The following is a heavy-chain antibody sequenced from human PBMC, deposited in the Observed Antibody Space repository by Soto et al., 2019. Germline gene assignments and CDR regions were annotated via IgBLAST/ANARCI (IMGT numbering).Heavy chain of an antibody. CDR2: IWYDGSNK. J-gene: IGHJ4*02. D-gene: IGHD4-17*01. CDR1: GFTFSSYG. V-gene: IGHV3-33*01. Sequence: GGSLRLSCAASGFTFSSYGMHWVRQAPGKGLEWVAVIWYDGSNKYYADSVKGRFTISRDNSKNTLYLQMNSLRAEDTAVYYCARDRDDYGDYGGTFDYWGQGTLVTVSS. CDR3: ARDRDDYGDYGGTFDY.